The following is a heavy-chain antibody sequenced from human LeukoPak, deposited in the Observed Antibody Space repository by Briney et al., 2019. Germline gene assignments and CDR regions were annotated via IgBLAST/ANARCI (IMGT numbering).Heavy chain of an antibody. Sequence: GASVKVSCKASGYTFTSYYMHWVRQAPGQGLEWMGWINPNSGGTNYAQKFQGRVTMTRDTSISTAYMELSSLRSEDTAVYYCARGPYYDILTGYYPSDYWGQGTLVTVSS. J-gene: IGHJ4*02. CDR1: GYTFTSYY. CDR2: INPNSGGT. CDR3: ARGPYYDILTGYYPSDY. V-gene: IGHV1-2*02. D-gene: IGHD3-9*01.